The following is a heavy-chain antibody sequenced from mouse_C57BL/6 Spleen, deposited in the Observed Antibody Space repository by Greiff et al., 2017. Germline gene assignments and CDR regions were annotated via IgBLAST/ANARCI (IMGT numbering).Heavy chain of an antibody. J-gene: IGHJ4*01. Sequence: VQLQQSGAELVKPGASVKISCKASGYAFSSYWMNWVKQRPGKGLEWIGQIYPGDGDTNYNGKFKGKATLTADKSSSTAYMQLSSLTSEDSAVYFCARAYYDYDEDAMDYWGQGTSVTVSS. CDR2: IYPGDGDT. V-gene: IGHV1-80*01. D-gene: IGHD2-4*01. CDR1: GYAFSSYW. CDR3: ARAYYDYDEDAMDY.